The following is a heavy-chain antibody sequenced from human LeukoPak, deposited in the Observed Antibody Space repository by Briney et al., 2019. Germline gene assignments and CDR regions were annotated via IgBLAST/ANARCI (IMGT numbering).Heavy chain of an antibody. V-gene: IGHV3-20*04. CDR2: INWNGSST. D-gene: IGHD3-22*01. J-gene: IGHJ4*02. CDR1: GFTFDDYG. Sequence: PGGSLRLSCAASGFTFDDYGMSWVRQAPGKGLEWVSGINWNGSSTGYADSVKGRFTISRDNAKNSLYLQMNSLRAEDTALYYCARIPDSSGYYSKYYFDYWGQGTLVTVSS. CDR3: ARIPDSSGYYSKYYFDY.